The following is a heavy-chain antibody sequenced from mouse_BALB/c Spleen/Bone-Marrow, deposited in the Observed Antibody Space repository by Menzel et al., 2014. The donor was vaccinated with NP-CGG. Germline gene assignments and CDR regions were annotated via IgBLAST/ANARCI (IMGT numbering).Heavy chain of an antibody. Sequence: QVQLQQSGSVLVRPGASVKLSCKASGYTFTSSWMHWAKRRPGQGLEWIGEIHPNSGNTNYNEKFKGKALLTVDTSSSTAYVDLSSLTSEDSAVYYRATGFAYWGQGTLVTVSA. CDR3: ATGFAY. CDR1: GYTFTSSW. V-gene: IGHV1S130*01. J-gene: IGHJ3*01. CDR2: IHPNSGNT.